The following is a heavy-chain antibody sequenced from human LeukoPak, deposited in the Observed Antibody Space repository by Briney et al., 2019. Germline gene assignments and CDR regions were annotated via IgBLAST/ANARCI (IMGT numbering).Heavy chain of an antibody. CDR2: IYHSRST. V-gene: IGHV4-30-2*01. J-gene: IGHJ6*02. CDR1: GGSISSGGYS. D-gene: IGHD3-10*01. Sequence: SETLSLTCTVSGGSISSGGYSWSWIRQPPGKGLEWIGYIYHSRSTYYNPSLKSRVTISVDTSKNQFSLKLSSVTAADTAVYYCARGTYYYGSGYGMDVWGQGTTVTVSS. CDR3: ARGTYYYGSGYGMDV.